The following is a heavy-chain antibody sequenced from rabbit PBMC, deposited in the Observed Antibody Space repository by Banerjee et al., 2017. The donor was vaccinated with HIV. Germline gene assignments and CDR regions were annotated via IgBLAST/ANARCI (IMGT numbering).Heavy chain of an antibody. D-gene: IGHD6-1*01. CDR2: IVPIFGVT. CDR3: VREAGYGGYGDANL. J-gene: IGHJ4*01. CDR1: GFSFSTYS. V-gene: IGHV1S28*01. Sequence: QSLEESGGGLVKPGGTLTLTCTVSGFSFSTYSMSWVRQAPGKGLEWIGYIVPIFGVTYYANWVNGRFTISSHNAQNTLYLQLNSLTAADTATYFCVREAGYGGYGDANLWGPGTLVTVS.